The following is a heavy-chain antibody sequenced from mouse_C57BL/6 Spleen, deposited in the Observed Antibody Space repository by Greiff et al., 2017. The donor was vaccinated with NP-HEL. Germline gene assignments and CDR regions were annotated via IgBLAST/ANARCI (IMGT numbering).Heavy chain of an antibody. Sequence: VQLQQSGPELVKPGASVKIPCKASGYTFTDYNMDWVKQSHGKSLEWIGDINPNNGGTIYNQKFKGKATLTVDKSSSTAYMELRSLTSEDTAVYYCAREDYDLYYAMDYWGQGTSVTVSS. V-gene: IGHV1-18*01. CDR2: INPNNGGT. CDR1: GYTFTDYN. CDR3: AREDYDLYYAMDY. J-gene: IGHJ4*01. D-gene: IGHD2-4*01.